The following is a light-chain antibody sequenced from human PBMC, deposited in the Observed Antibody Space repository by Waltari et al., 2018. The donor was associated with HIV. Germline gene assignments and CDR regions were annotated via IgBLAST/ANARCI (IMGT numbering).Light chain of an antibody. CDR2: GKN. CDR3: NSRDSSGNHPVV. J-gene: IGLJ2*01. CDR1: SLRSYY. Sequence: SSELTQDPAVSVALGQTVRITCQGDSLRSYYASWYQQKPGQAPVLVIYGKNNRPSGIPDRFSGCSSGNTASLTITGAQAEDEADYYCNSRDSSGNHPVVFGGGTKLTVL. V-gene: IGLV3-19*01.